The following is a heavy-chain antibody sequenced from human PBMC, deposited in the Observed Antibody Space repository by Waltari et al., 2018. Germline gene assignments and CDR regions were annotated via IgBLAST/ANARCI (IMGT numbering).Heavy chain of an antibody. CDR2: INRDGSGT. J-gene: IGHJ3*01. D-gene: IGHD1-7*01. CDR3: ASGNSHAFDL. V-gene: IGHV3-74*01. CDR1: GFTFSSYW. Sequence: EVQLVESGGGLVQPGGSLRVSCTASGFTFSSYWMHWVRQVPGKGLVWVSRINRDGSGTSYADSAKGRFTISRDNAKNTLFLQMNSLRGEDTAVYYCASGNSHAFDLWGQGTMVTVSS.